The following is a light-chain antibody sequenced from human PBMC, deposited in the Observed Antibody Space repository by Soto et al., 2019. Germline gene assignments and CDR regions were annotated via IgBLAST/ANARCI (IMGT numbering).Light chain of an antibody. Sequence: QSGLAQPASVYGSPGQSITISCTGTSRDVGGYNYVSWYQHHPGKVPKLVIYDVSKRPSGVSDRFSGSKSGNTASLTISGLQAEDEADYYCSSYSNSTTLYVFGTGTKVTVL. J-gene: IGLJ1*01. CDR1: SRDVGGYNY. CDR3: SSYSNSTTLYV. V-gene: IGLV2-14*03. CDR2: DVS.